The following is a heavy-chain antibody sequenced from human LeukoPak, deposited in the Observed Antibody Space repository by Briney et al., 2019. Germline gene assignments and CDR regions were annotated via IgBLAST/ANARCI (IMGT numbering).Heavy chain of an antibody. D-gene: IGHD3-16*02. V-gene: IGHV4-4*02. CDR3: ARSDYIWGSYRVYDY. CDR1: GGSISSRSW. CDR2: ISHSENT. J-gene: IGHJ4*02. Sequence: SETLSLTCAVPGGSISSRSWWSWVRQAPGKGLEWIGEISHSENTNYNPSLKSRVTTSIDKSNNQFSLNLTSVTAADTAVYYCARSDYIWGSYRVYDYWGQGTLVTVSP.